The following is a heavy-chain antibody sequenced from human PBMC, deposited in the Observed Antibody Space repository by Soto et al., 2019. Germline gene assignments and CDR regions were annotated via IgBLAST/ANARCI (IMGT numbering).Heavy chain of an antibody. D-gene: IGHD2-15*01. CDR1: GYTFTSYG. Sequence: QVQLVQSGAEVKKPGASVKVSCKTSGYTFTSYGITWVRQAPGQGLEWMGWISAYNGNTNYAQKLQGRVTMTTGTSTSTAYMELRSLRSDDTAVYYCATSNCSGGSCCSYYFDYCGQGTLVTVSS. V-gene: IGHV1-18*01. J-gene: IGHJ4*02. CDR3: ATSNCSGGSCCSYYFDY. CDR2: ISAYNGNT.